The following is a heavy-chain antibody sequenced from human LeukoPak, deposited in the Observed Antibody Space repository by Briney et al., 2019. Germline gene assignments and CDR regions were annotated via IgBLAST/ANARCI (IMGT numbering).Heavy chain of an antibody. CDR2: IRQDGSEK. V-gene: IGHV3-7*01. CDR1: GFTFSRHG. CDR3: ASTNYRGGSTGYNWFDP. D-gene: IGHD1-26*01. Sequence: GGSLRLSCAPSGFTFSRHGMRWVRQAPGKGLEWVANIRQDGSEKYYVDSVKGRFTISRDNSKNTLYLQMDSLRAEDTAVYYCASTNYRGGSTGYNWFDPWGQGTLVTVSS. J-gene: IGHJ5*02.